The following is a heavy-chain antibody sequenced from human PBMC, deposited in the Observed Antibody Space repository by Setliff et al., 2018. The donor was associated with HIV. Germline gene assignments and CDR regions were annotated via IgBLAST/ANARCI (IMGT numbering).Heavy chain of an antibody. J-gene: IGHJ4*02. CDR3: ARNPGSGWYVNRYLDY. CDR1: GSSFSSNW. Sequence: GSLRLSCTGSGSSFSSNWIHWVRQTAGKGLLWVSRISPDGSSTMYADSVKGRFTISRDNAKNTVYLQMNSLRAEDTAVYYCARNPGSGWYVNRYLDYWGQGTLVTVSS. V-gene: IGHV3-74*03. CDR2: ISPDGSST. D-gene: IGHD6-19*01.